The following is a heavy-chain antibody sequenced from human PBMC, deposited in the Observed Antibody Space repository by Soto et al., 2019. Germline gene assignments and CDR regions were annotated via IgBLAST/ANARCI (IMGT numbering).Heavy chain of an antibody. J-gene: IGHJ6*02. CDR3: AISTGTVTTGGYYYGMDV. CDR1: GYSFTSYW. Sequence: GESLKMSCKGSGYSFTSYWIGWVRRMPGKGLEWMGIIYPGDSDTRYSPSFQGQVTISAGKSISTAYLQWSSLQASDTAMYYCAISTGTVTTGGYYYGMDVWGQGTTVTVSS. CDR2: IYPGDSDT. V-gene: IGHV5-51*01. D-gene: IGHD4-4*01.